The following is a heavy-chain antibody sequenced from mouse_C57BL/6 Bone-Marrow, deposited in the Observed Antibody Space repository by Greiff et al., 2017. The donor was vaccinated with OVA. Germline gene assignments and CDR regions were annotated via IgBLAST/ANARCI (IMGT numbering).Heavy chain of an antibody. CDR3: ARPLYYGTPFAC. Sequence: QVQLQQPGAELVKPGASVTLSCKASGYTFTSYWMHWVKQRPGQGLEWIGMIHPNSGSTNYNEKFKSKATLTVDKSSSTAYMQLSSLTSEDSAVYYCARPLYYGTPFACWGQVTLVTVAA. CDR2: IHPNSGST. D-gene: IGHD2-1*01. CDR1: GYTFTSYW. V-gene: IGHV1-64*01. J-gene: IGHJ3*01.